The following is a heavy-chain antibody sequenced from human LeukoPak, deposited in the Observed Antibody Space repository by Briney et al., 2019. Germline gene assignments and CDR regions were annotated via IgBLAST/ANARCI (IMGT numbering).Heavy chain of an antibody. V-gene: IGHV4-59*01. Sequence: SETLSLTCTVSGGSINSYYWSWIRQPPGKGLEWIGYIYYSGRTNYNPSLESRVTISVDTSKNQFSLKLSSVTAADTAVYYCARDRIAFDIWGQGAMVTASS. J-gene: IGHJ3*02. CDR2: IYYSGRT. D-gene: IGHD2/OR15-2a*01. CDR3: ARDRIAFDI. CDR1: GGSINSYY.